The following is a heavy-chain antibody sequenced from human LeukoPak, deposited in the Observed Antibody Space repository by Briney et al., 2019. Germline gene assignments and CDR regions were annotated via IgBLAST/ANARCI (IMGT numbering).Heavy chain of an antibody. CDR1: GFTFSSYS. Sequence: GSLRLSCAASGFTFSSYSMNWVRQPPGKGLEWIGEINHSGSTNYNPSLKSRVTISVDTSKNQFSLKLSSVTAADTAVYYCARRRRSLAVAGGYFDYWGQGTLVTVSS. V-gene: IGHV4-34*01. CDR3: ARRRRSLAVAGGYFDY. CDR2: INHSGST. J-gene: IGHJ4*02. D-gene: IGHD6-19*01.